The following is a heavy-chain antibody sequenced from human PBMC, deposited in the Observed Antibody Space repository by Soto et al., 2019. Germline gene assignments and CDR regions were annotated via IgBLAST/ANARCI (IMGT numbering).Heavy chain of an antibody. CDR2: IYSGGST. Sequence: GGSLRLSCAASGRSGSSNYMSWVRQAPGKGLEWVAVIYSGGSTYYADSVKGRFTISRDDSKNTVLLQMDRLRAEDTARYYCAIFYDFWTGPRDYWGQGILVTVSS. CDR3: AIFYDFWTGPRDY. V-gene: IGHV3-53*01. D-gene: IGHD3-3*01. CDR1: GRSGSSNY. J-gene: IGHJ4*02.